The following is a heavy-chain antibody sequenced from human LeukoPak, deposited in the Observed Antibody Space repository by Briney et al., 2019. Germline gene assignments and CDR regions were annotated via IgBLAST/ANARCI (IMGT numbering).Heavy chain of an antibody. V-gene: IGHV3-74*01. Sequence: GGSLRLSCAASGFTFSSDWMHWVRQAPGKGLVWVSRINRDGRSTTYADSVKGRFTISRDNAKNTLYLQMNSLRAEDTAVYYCARHPYDILTGPSFDYWSQGTLVTVSS. CDR1: GFTFSSDW. CDR3: ARHPYDILTGPSFDY. CDR2: INRDGRST. J-gene: IGHJ4*02. D-gene: IGHD3-9*01.